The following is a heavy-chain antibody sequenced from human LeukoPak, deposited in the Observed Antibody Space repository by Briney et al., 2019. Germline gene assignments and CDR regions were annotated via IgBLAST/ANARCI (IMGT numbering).Heavy chain of an antibody. Sequence: SETLSRTCAVYGGSFSGYYWSWIRQPPGKGLEWIGEINHSGSTNYNPSLKSRVTISVDTSKNQFSLKLSSATAADTAVYYCTRANGDYTLDAVDIWGQGTMVTVSS. CDR2: INHSGST. D-gene: IGHD4-17*01. CDR1: GGSFSGYY. J-gene: IGHJ3*02. CDR3: TRANGDYTLDAVDI. V-gene: IGHV4-34*01.